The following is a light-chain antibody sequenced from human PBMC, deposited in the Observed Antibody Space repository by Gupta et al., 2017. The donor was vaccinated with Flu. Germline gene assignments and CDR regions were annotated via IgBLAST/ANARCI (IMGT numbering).Light chain of an antibody. V-gene: IGKV1-17*01. J-gene: IGKJ2*01. CDR2: AAS. CDR1: QGIRNE. CDR3: QQYNSYPYT. Sequence: DIQMTQSPSSLSASVGDRVTITCRATQGIRNELGWFLQKPGEAPKRLIYAASNLQSGVPSRFSGTGSGTEFTLTISSLQPEDFGTYYCQQYNSYPYTFGQGTKLEI.